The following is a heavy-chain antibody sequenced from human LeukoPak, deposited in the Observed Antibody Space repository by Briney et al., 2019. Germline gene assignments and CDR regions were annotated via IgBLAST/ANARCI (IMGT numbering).Heavy chain of an antibody. Sequence: VASVKVSCKASGGTFSSYAISWVRQAPGQGLEWMGGIIPIFGTANYAQKFQGRVTITTDESTSTAYMELSSLRSEDTAVYYCAREALGGGAGAFDTWGQGTMVTVSS. J-gene: IGHJ3*02. CDR1: GGTFSSYA. V-gene: IGHV1-69*05. D-gene: IGHD3-3*01. CDR2: IIPIFGTA. CDR3: AREALGGGAGAFDT.